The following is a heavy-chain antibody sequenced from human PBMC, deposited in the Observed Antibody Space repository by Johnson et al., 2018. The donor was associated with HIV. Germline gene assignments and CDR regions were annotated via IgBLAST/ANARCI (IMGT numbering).Heavy chain of an antibody. V-gene: IGHV3-13*01. Sequence: VQLVESGGGLVQPGGSLRLSCAASGFAFSSFAVTWVRQAPGKGLEWVSAIGTAGDTYYPSSVKGRFTISRENAKNSLYLQMNSLRAEDTAVYYCAREKLELGIDAFDIWGQGTMVTVSS. J-gene: IGHJ3*02. CDR3: AREKLELGIDAFDI. D-gene: IGHD1-7*01. CDR1: GFAFSSFA. CDR2: IGTAGDT.